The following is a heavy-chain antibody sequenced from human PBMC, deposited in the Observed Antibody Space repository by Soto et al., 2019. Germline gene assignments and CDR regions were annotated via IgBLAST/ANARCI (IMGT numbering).Heavy chain of an antibody. V-gene: IGHV2-5*02. CDR3: AHKGPEDWPLDY. D-gene: IGHD3-9*01. J-gene: IGHJ4*02. CDR1: VFSLSTSGVG. Sequence: QITLKESGPPLVRPTQTLTLTCAFSVFSLSTSGVGVGWIRQPPGKALEWLAVIYWDDSKHYSPSLRSRLTITKATSKNQVVLTLTNMDPVDTGTYYCAHKGPEDWPLDYWGQGTLVTVSS. CDR2: IYWDDSK.